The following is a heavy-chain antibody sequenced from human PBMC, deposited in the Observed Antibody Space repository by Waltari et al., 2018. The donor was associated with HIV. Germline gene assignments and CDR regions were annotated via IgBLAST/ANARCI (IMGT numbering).Heavy chain of an antibody. CDR2: INPNSGNT. CDR1: GYTFTSYD. J-gene: IGHJ4*02. CDR3: ARGRSSGWYGGYLGPY. D-gene: IGHD6-19*01. Sequence: QVQLVQSGAEVKKPGASVKVSCKASGYTFTSYDINWVRQATGQGLEWMGWINPNSGNTGYAQKFQGRVTMTRNTSISTAYMELSSLRSEDTAVYYCARGRSSGWYGGYLGPYWGQGTLVTVSS. V-gene: IGHV1-8*01.